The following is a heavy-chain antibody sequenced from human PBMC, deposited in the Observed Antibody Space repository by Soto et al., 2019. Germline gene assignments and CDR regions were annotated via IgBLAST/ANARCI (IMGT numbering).Heavy chain of an antibody. CDR3: ARHGMTTVTDFDY. D-gene: IGHD4-17*01. Sequence: SETLSLTCTVSGGSISSSSYYWGWIRQPPGKGLEWIGSIYYSGSTYYNPSLKSRVTISVDTSKNQFSLKLSSVTAADTAVYYCARHGMTTVTDFDYWGQGTLVTVSS. CDR2: IYYSGST. V-gene: IGHV4-39*01. J-gene: IGHJ4*02. CDR1: GGSISSSSYY.